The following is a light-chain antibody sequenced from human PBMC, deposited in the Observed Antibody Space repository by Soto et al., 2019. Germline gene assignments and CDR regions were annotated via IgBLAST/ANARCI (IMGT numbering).Light chain of an antibody. CDR3: QQYNNWPPIT. CDR1: QSVRNN. CDR2: YAS. Sequence: EIMMTQSPATLSVSPGERATLSCRASQSVRNNLAWYQQKPGQAPRLLIYYASTRATGVPVRFSGSGSGTEFTLPISSLQSEDSSLYYCQQYNNWPPITFGQGTRLEIK. J-gene: IGKJ5*01. V-gene: IGKV3-15*01.